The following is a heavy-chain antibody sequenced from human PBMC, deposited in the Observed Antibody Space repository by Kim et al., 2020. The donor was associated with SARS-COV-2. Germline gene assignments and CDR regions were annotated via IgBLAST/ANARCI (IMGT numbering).Heavy chain of an antibody. CDR2: IIPAFRRA. J-gene: IGHJ6*02. CDR1: GGIFRSYG. Sequence: SVKVSCKASGGIFRSYGIIWVRQAPGQGLEWMGGIIPAFRRAHYAQNFQGRVTITADESASTVSLDLSSLRFDDTATYYCAKAASGRFGLKSGGQYYYYGMDVWGQGTTVTVSS. CDR3: AKAASGRFGLKSGGQYYYYGMDV. V-gene: IGHV1-69*13. D-gene: IGHD1-26*01.